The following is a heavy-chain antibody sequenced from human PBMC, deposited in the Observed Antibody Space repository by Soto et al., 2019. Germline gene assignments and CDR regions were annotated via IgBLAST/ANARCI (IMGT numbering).Heavy chain of an antibody. J-gene: IGHJ1*01. CDR1: GGTFSSYT. CDR2: IIPILGIA. V-gene: IGHV1-69*02. D-gene: IGHD6-19*01. Sequence: QVQLVQSGAEVKKPGSSVKVSCKASGGTFSSYTISWVRQAPGQGLEWMGRIIPILGIANYAQKFQGRVTITADKSTSTAYMELSSLRSEDTAVYYCARHSPSSSSGWYFQHWGQGTLVTVSS. CDR3: ARHSPSSSSGWYFQH.